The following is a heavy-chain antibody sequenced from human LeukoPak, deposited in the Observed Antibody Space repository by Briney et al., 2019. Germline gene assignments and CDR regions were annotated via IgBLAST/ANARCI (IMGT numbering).Heavy chain of an antibody. V-gene: IGHV3-48*04. D-gene: IGHD2-2*01. CDR2: INSGGDDI. CDR1: GFSFSLYA. CDR3: ARDTIQPGLIDD. J-gene: IGHJ4*02. Sequence: QAGGSLRLSCAASGFSFSLYAMNWIRQAPGKGLEWISYINSGGDDIHYAASVRGRFTISRDDAGNTLFLQLSSLRAEDTAVYYRARDTIQPGLIDDWGQGTLVTVSS.